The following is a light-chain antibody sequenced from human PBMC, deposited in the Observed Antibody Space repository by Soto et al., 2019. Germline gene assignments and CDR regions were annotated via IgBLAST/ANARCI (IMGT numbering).Light chain of an antibody. CDR3: QQYGSSPT. CDR1: QSVSSNY. Sequence: ETVLTQSPGTLSLSPGERATLSCRSSQSVSSNYLAWYQQKPGQAPRLLIYDVSSRATGIPDRFSGSGSGTDFTLNISRLEPEDFAMYYCQQYGSSPTFGQGNKVEIK. J-gene: IGKJ1*01. CDR2: DVS. V-gene: IGKV3-20*01.